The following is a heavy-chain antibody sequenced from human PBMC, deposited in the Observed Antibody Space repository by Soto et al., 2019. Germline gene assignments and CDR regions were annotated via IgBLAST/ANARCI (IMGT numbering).Heavy chain of an antibody. CDR2: IIPILGIA. J-gene: IGHJ4*02. Sequence: QVQLVQSGAEVKKPGSSVKVSCKASGGTFSSYTISWVRQAPGQGLEWRGRIIPILGIANYAQKFQGRVTITADKSTSTAYMELSSLRSEDTAVYYCASLYQGDILTPALGGWGPGTLVPVSS. V-gene: IGHV1-69*02. D-gene: IGHD3-9*01. CDR1: GGTFSSYT. CDR3: ASLYQGDILTPALGG.